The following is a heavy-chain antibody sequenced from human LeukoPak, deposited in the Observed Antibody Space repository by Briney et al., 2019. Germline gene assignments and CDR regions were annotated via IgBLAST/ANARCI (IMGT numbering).Heavy chain of an antibody. Sequence: GGSLRLSCAASGFTFSSYSMTWVRQAPGKGLEWVSSISSSSSYIYYADSVKGRFTISRDNSKNTLYLQMNSLRAEDTAVYYCARDSHYDSSGYSYDYWGQGTLVTVSS. V-gene: IGHV3-21*04. CDR3: ARDSHYDSSGYSYDY. D-gene: IGHD3-22*01. CDR1: GFTFSSYS. CDR2: ISSSSSYI. J-gene: IGHJ4*02.